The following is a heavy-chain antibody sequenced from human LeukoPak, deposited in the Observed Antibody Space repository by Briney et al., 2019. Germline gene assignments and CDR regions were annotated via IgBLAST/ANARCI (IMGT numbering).Heavy chain of an antibody. Sequence: SETLSLTCTVPGGSIRSYYWSWIRQPPGKGLEWIGYIYYSGSTNYNPSLKSRVTISLDTSKNQFSLKLSSGTPPAAAVIFCPARGGSTDYYDSSGYFWSQGTLVTVSS. CDR3: PARGGSTDYYDSSGYF. CDR1: GGSIRSYY. D-gene: IGHD3-22*01. CDR2: IYYSGST. V-gene: IGHV4-59*01. J-gene: IGHJ4*02.